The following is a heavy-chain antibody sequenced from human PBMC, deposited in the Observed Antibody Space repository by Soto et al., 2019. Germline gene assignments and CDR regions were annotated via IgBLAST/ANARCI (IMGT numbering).Heavy chain of an antibody. CDR3: ARVDGYNYDY. CDR1: GGSISSSSYY. Sequence: SETLSLTCTVSGGSISSSSYYWGWIRQPPGKGLEWIGSIYYSGSTYYNPSLKSRVTISVDTSKNQFSLKLSSVTAADTAVYYCARVDGYNYDYWGQGTLVTVS. D-gene: IGHD5-12*01. CDR2: IYYSGST. J-gene: IGHJ4*02. V-gene: IGHV4-39*01.